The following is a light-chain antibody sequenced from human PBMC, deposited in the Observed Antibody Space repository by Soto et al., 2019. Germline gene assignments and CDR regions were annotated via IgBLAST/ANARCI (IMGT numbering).Light chain of an antibody. CDR1: SGSIASNY. J-gene: IGLJ3*02. CDR2: EDN. CDR3: SSHADSYNWV. Sequence: NFMLTQPHSVSESPGKTVTISCTGSSGSIASNYVQWYQQRPGSAPTTVIYEDNQRPSGVPDRFSGSKSGNTASLTVSGLQAEDEADYYCSSHADSYNWVFGGGTKVTVL. V-gene: IGLV6-57*02.